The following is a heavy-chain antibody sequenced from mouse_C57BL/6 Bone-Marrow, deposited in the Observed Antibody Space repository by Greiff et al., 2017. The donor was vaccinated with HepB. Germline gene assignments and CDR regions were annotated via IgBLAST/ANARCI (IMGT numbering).Heavy chain of an antibody. J-gene: IGHJ3*01. D-gene: IGHD2-2*01. CDR2: ISSGGSYT. V-gene: IGHV5-6*01. Sequence: EVQGVESGGDLVKPGGSLKLSCAASGFTFSSYGMSWVRQTPDKRLEWVATISSGGSYTYYPDSVKGRFTISRNKAKNTLYLQMSSLKSEDTAMYFYARKGGYAWFAYWGRGNLVTVSA. CDR1: GFTFSSYG. CDR3: ARKGGYAWFAY.